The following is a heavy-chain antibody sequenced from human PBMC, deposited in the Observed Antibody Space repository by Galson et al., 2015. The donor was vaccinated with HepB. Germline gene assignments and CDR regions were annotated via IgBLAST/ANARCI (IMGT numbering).Heavy chain of an antibody. CDR1: GFPFTSYN. CDR2: ISAYSGQT. Sequence: SVKVSCKASGFPFTSYNFDWVRQAPGQGLEWMGWISAYSGQTDYAQTFQGRVTLTTDTSTDTAYMELRSLRPDDTAVYYCARDRLHLLEFWGQGTLITVSS. CDR3: ARDRLHLLEF. J-gene: IGHJ4*02. V-gene: IGHV1-18*01. D-gene: IGHD3-3*02.